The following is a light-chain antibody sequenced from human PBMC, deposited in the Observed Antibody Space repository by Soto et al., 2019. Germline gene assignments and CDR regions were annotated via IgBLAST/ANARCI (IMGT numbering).Light chain of an antibody. CDR2: GAS. V-gene: IGKV3-20*01. J-gene: IGKJ1*01. Sequence: PGARATLSCMASQSVSNNYLAWYQQKPGQAPRLLIYGASNRATGIPDRFSGSGSGTDFTLTISRLEPEDFAVYYCQQYGSSGTFGQGTKVDIK. CDR1: QSVSNNY. CDR3: QQYGSSGT.